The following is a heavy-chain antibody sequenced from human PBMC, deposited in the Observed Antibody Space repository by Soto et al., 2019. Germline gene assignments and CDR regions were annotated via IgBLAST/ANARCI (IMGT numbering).Heavy chain of an antibody. CDR2: IYYSGST. J-gene: IGHJ3*02. V-gene: IGHV4-31*03. CDR3: ARLGDYVAGAAFDI. CDR1: GGSISSGGYY. D-gene: IGHD4-17*01. Sequence: SETLSLTCTVSGGSISSGGYYWSWIRQHPGKGLEWIGYIYYSGSTYYNPSLKSRVTISVDTSKNQFSLKLSSVTAAGTAVYYCARLGDYVAGAAFDIWGQGTMVTVSS.